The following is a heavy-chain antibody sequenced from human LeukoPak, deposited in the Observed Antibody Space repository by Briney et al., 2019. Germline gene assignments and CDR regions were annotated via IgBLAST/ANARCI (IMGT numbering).Heavy chain of an antibody. J-gene: IGHJ5*02. D-gene: IGHD6-13*01. CDR1: GGSFSGYY. CDR2: IYHSGST. V-gene: IGHV4-34*01. CDR3: ASSSIAAAGGKWFDP. Sequence: KPSETLSLTCAVYGGSFSGYYWSWIRHPPGKGLEWIGEIYHSGSTNYNPSLKSRVTISVDTSKNQFSLKLSFVTAADTAVYYCASSSIAAAGGKWFDPWGQGTLVTVSS.